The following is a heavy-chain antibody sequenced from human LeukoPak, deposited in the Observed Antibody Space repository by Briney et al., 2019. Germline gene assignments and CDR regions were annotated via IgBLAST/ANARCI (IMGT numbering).Heavy chain of an antibody. Sequence: QSGGSLRLSCAASGFTFSIYVMSWVRQAPGKGLEWVSTLSGRGGNSYYADSVKGRFTISRDNSKNTLYLQMNSLRAEDTAVYYCAKTRPLDSSSWSHGDYWGQGTLVTVSS. CDR1: GFTFSIYV. V-gene: IGHV3-23*01. D-gene: IGHD6-13*01. CDR3: AKTRPLDSSSWSHGDY. CDR2: LSGRGGNS. J-gene: IGHJ4*02.